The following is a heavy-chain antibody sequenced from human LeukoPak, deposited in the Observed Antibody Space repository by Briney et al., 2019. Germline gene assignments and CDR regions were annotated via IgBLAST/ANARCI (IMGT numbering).Heavy chain of an antibody. CDR1: GGSISSYY. CDR3: ARSHDNYFDH. J-gene: IGHJ4*02. CDR2: IYYSGST. Sequence: SETLSVTCTASGGSISSYYWSWIRQPPGKGLEWIAYIYYSGSTNYTPSLKSRVTISVDTSINHFSLKLSSVTAADTAVYYCARSHDNYFDHCRQGTLVTVSS. D-gene: IGHD3-22*01. V-gene: IGHV4-59*01.